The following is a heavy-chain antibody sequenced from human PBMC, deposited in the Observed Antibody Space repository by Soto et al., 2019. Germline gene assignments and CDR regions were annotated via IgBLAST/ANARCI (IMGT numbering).Heavy chain of an antibody. CDR3: AREYGGYYYDY. D-gene: IGHD3-22*01. CDR2: IYYSGST. V-gene: IGHV4-59*01. CDR1: GGSISSYY. Sequence: SEALSLTCTVSGGSISSYYWSWIRQPPGKGLEWIGYIYYSGSTNYNPSLKSRVTISVDTSKNQFSLKLSSVTAADTAVYYCAREYGGYYYDYWGQGTLVTVYS. J-gene: IGHJ4*02.